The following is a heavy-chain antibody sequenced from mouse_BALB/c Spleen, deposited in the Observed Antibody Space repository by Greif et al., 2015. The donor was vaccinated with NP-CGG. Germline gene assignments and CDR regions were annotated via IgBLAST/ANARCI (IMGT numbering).Heavy chain of an antibody. CDR3: AFRYDGLYAMDY. CDR2: INPSTGYT. V-gene: IGHV1-7*01. CDR1: GYTFTSYW. Sequence: VQLQQSGAELAKPGASVKMSCKASGYTFTSYWMHWVKQRPGQGLKWIGYINPSTGYTEYNQKFKDKATLTADKSSSTAYMQLSSRTSEDSAVYYCAFRYDGLYAMDYWGQGTSVTVAS. J-gene: IGHJ4*01. D-gene: IGHD2-14*01.